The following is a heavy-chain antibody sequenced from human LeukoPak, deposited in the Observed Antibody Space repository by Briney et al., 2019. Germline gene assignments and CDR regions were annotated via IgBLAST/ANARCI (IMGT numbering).Heavy chain of an antibody. CDR1: GYTFTSYG. Sequence: ASVKVSCKASGYTFTSYGISWVRQAPGQGLEWMGWISAYNGNTNYAQKLQGRVTMTTDTSTSTAYMELRSLRSDDTAVYYCARAVKYYDSSGYPYYYYMDVWGKGTTVTISS. CDR3: ARAVKYYDSSGYPYYYYMDV. V-gene: IGHV1-18*01. J-gene: IGHJ6*03. CDR2: ISAYNGNT. D-gene: IGHD3-22*01.